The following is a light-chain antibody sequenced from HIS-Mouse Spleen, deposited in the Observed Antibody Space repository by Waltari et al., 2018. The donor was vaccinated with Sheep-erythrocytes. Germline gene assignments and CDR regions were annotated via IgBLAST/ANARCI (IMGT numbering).Light chain of an antibody. CDR3: SSYTSSSTPVV. CDR2: EVS. J-gene: IGLJ2*01. Sequence: QSALTQPASVSGSPGQSIPISCTGPSSDVGGYNYFSWYQQHPGKAPKLMIYEVSNRPSGVSNRFSGSKSGNTASLTISGLQAEDEADYYCSSYTSSSTPVVFGGGTKLTVL. CDR1: SSDVGGYNY. V-gene: IGLV2-14*01.